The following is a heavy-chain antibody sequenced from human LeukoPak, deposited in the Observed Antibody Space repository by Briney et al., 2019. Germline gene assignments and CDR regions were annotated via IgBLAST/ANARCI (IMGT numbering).Heavy chain of an antibody. CDR2: ISYDGSYK. Sequence: GGSLRLSCAASGFTFSNYSMHWVRQAPGKGLEWVAVISYDGSYKYYADSVKGRFTISRDNAKNSLYLQMNSLRAEDMAVYYCAKYFYDGSGTHYFDYWGQGTPVTVSS. J-gene: IGHJ4*02. D-gene: IGHD3-22*01. CDR1: GFTFSNYS. CDR3: AKYFYDGSGTHYFDY. V-gene: IGHV3-30*18.